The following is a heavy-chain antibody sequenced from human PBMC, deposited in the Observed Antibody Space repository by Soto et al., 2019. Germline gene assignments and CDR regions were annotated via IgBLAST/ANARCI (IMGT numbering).Heavy chain of an antibody. CDR2: ISGNGYST. V-gene: IGHV3-23*01. J-gene: IGHJ4*02. CDR3: AKDGAMYGYWGGGSCHRGPDY. CDR1: GYSFSSYG. Sequence: EVQLLESGGGLVQPGGSLRLSCVASGYSFSSYGLTWVRQAPGKGLEWVSAISGNGYSTYYADSVKGRFTISRGNSKNTLNLQLNSLRAEDTAVYYWAKDGAMYGYWGGGSCHRGPDYWGLGTLVTVSS. D-gene: IGHD2-15*01.